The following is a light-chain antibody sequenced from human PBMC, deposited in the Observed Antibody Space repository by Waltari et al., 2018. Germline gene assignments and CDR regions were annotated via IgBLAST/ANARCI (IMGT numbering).Light chain of an antibody. CDR1: GSNLGAGND. Sequence: QSVLTQPPSVSGAPGQRVPISCTGSGSNLGAGNDVHWYRQLPGKAPPLLSYGIGRRPPGVPDRFSGSQYGTSASLAIAGLQADDEGDYYCQSYDVSLSVVFGGGTKLTVL. CDR3: QSYDVSLSVV. V-gene: IGLV1-40*01. J-gene: IGLJ2*01. CDR2: GIG.